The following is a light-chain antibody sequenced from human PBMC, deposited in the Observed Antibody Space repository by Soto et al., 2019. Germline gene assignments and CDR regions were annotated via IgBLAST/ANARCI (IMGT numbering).Light chain of an antibody. V-gene: IGKV3-15*01. CDR3: QQYNNWPPHT. CDR1: QSVGSN. CDR2: GAS. Sequence: ETVMTQSPATLSVSPGEGATLSCRASQSVGSNLAWYQQRPGQAPRLLIYGASTRATGIPDRFSGSGSGTEFTLTISGLQSEDFGVYYCQQYNNWPPHTFGQGTKLEIK. J-gene: IGKJ2*01.